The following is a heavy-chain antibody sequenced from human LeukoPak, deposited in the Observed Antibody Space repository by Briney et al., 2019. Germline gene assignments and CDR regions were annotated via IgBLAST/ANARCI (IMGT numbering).Heavy chain of an antibody. J-gene: IGHJ4*02. V-gene: IGHV1-69*04. CDR2: IIPILGIA. CDR1: GGTFSSYA. D-gene: IGHD5-12*01. Sequence: ASVKVSCKASGGTFSSYAISWVRQAPGQGLEWMGRIIPILGIANYAQKFQGRVTITADKSTSTAYMELSSLRSEDTAVYYCARKYSGYDSYYFDYWGQGTLVTVSS. CDR3: ARKYSGYDSYYFDY.